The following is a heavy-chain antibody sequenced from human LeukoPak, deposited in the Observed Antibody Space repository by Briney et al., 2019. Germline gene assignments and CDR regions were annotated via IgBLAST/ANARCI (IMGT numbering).Heavy chain of an antibody. Sequence: PGGSLRLSCAASGFTFSSYGMHWVRQAPGKGLEWVAVISYDGSSKYYADSVKGRFTISRDNSKNTLYLQMNSLRAEDTAVYYCARAAAGRAYYHYGMDVWGQGTTVTVSS. D-gene: IGHD6-13*01. CDR3: ARAAAGRAYYHYGMDV. J-gene: IGHJ6*02. V-gene: IGHV3-30*03. CDR1: GFTFSSYG. CDR2: ISYDGSSK.